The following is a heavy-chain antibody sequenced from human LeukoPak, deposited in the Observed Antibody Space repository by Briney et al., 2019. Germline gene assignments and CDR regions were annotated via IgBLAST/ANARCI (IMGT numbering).Heavy chain of an antibody. D-gene: IGHD6-25*01. V-gene: IGHV4-4*02. CDR2: IYHSGGT. Sequence: SETLSLTCAVSGGSISSSNWWSWVRQPPGKGLEWIGEIYHSGGTNYNPSLKSRVTISVDKSKNQFSLKLSSVTAADTAEYYCARDDDSSGNFDYWGQGTLVTVSS. CDR1: GGSISSSNW. CDR3: ARDDDSSGNFDY. J-gene: IGHJ4*02.